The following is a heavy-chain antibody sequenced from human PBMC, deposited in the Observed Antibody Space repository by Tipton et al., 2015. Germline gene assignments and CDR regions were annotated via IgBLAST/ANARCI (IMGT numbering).Heavy chain of an antibody. CDR3: ARARGRHGGLFDS. Sequence: TLSLTCSVSSDSISKYYWSWIRQPPGKELEWIGYIQYSGSTNYNPSLKSRLTISVDTSKNQFSLRVRSVTAADTAVYYCARARGRHGGLFDSWGQGTLVTVSS. D-gene: IGHD4-23*01. CDR2: IQYSGST. V-gene: IGHV4-59*08. J-gene: IGHJ4*02. CDR1: SDSISKYY.